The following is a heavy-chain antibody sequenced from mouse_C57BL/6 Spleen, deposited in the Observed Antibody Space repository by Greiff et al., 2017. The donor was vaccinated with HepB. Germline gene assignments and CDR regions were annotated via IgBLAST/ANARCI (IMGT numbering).Heavy chain of an antibody. CDR2: ISYDGSN. Sequence: VQLQQSGPGLVKPSQSLSLTCSVTGYSITSGYYWNWIRQFPGNKLEWMGYISYDGSNNYNPSLKNRISITRDTSKNQFFLKLNSVTTEDTATYYCARERVGYAMDYWGQGTSVTVSS. J-gene: IGHJ4*01. CDR1: GYSITSGYY. CDR3: ARERVGYAMDY. V-gene: IGHV3-6*01.